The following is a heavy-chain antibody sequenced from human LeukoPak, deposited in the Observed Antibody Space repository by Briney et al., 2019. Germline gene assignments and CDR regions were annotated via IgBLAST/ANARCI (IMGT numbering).Heavy chain of an antibody. V-gene: IGHV1-69*05. J-gene: IGHJ4*02. CDR2: IIPIFGTA. Sequence: GASVKVSCKASGGTFSSYAISWVRQAPGQGLEWMGGIIPIFGTANYAQQFQGRVTITTDESTSTAYMELSSLRSEDTAVYYCASNSYYDILTGYRPLYFDYWGQGTLATVSS. CDR3: ASNSYYDILTGYRPLYFDY. D-gene: IGHD3-9*01. CDR1: GGTFSSYA.